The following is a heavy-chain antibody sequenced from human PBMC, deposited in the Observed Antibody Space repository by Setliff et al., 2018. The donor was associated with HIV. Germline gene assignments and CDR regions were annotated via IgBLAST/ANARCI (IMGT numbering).Heavy chain of an antibody. Sequence: SGPTLVNPTQTLTLTCTFSGFSLSTSGVGVAWIRQPPGKALEWLALIFWDDDERYSPSLKSRLTITKDTSKSQVVLTMTNMDPVDTATYYCARMDDIVVVPAASSAALYYYYMDVWGKGTTVTVSS. D-gene: IGHD2-2*01. CDR3: ARMDDIVVVPAASSAALYYYYMDV. CDR1: GFSLSTSGVG. J-gene: IGHJ6*03. V-gene: IGHV2-5*02. CDR2: IFWDDDE.